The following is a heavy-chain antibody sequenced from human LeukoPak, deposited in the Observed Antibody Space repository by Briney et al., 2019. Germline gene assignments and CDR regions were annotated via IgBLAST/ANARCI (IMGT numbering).Heavy chain of an antibody. D-gene: IGHD3-16*01. Sequence: SETLSLTCTVSGGSISSSSYYWGWIRQPPGKGLEWIGSIYYSGSTYYNPSLKSRVTISVDTSKNQFSLKLSSVTAADTAVYYCARVMFGDYYYYMDVWGKGTTVTVSS. J-gene: IGHJ6*03. CDR2: IYYSGST. V-gene: IGHV4-39*07. CDR1: GGSISSSSYY. CDR3: ARVMFGDYYYYMDV.